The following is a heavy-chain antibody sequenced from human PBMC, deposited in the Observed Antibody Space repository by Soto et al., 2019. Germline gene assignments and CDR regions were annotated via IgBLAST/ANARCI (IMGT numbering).Heavy chain of an antibody. CDR2: IYYSGCT. D-gene: IGHD2-2*01. CDR1: GGSISSGGYY. Sequence: QVQLQESGPGLVKPSQTLSLTCAVSGGSISSGGYYWSWIRQHPGTGLGWIGYIYYSGCTYYNPSLKSRVTISVDTSKNQFSLKLSSVTAADTAVYYCARSQGYCSSTSCYLAYYYYGMDVWGQGTTVTVSS. J-gene: IGHJ6*02. V-gene: IGHV4-31*11. CDR3: ARSQGYCSSTSCYLAYYYYGMDV.